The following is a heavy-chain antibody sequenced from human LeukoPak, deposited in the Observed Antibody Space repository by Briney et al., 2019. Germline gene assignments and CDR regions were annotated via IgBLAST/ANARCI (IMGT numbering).Heavy chain of an antibody. CDR3: ARDRERPRAYYFDY. J-gene: IGHJ4*02. CDR2: ISYDGSNK. D-gene: IGHD1-1*01. CDR1: AFTFSSYA. Sequence: AGGSLRLSCAASAFTFSSYAMHWVRQAPGKGLEWVAVISYDGSNKYYADSVKGRFTISRDNSKNTLYLQMNNLRAEDTAVYYCARDRERPRAYYFDYWGQGTLVTVSS. V-gene: IGHV3-30*04.